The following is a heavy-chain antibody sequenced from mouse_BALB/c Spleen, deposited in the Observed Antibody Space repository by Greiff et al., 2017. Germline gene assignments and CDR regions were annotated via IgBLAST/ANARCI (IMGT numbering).Heavy chain of an antibody. V-gene: IGHV1-26*01. CDR3: ARWGYGYDEAWFAY. D-gene: IGHD2-2*01. J-gene: IGHJ3*01. CDR1: VYSFTFYY. CDR2: VNPNNGGT. Sequence: SLPYLFNPWSSFNISFNSSVYSFTFYYIHLFNHIHLKILELILLVNPNNGGTSYNQKFKGKAILTVDKSSSTDYMELRSLTSEDSAVYYCARWGYGYDEAWFAYWGQGTMV.